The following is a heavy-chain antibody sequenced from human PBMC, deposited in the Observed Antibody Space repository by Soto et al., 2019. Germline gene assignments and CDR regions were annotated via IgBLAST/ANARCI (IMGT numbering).Heavy chain of an antibody. CDR3: ARAGLAPFDY. D-gene: IGHD6-19*01. J-gene: IGHJ4*02. CDR1: GFTFSNYN. CDR2: ITYSSTTI. V-gene: IGHV3-48*02. Sequence: GGSLRLSCAASGFTFSNYNMNWVRQTPGKGLEWVSYITYSSTTISYADSVNGRFTISRDNAKNSLYLQMNSLRDEDTAVYYCARAGLAPFDYWGQGTLVAVSS.